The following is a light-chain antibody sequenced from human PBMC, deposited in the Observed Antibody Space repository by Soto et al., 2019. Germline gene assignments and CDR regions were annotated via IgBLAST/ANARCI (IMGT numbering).Light chain of an antibody. CDR2: DAS. CDR1: QTVYNN. V-gene: IGKV3-15*01. CDR3: QQCRNWPLT. Sequence: EIVMTQSPATLSASPGEGATLSCKASQTVYNNLAWYQQRPGQPPRLLIYDASTRATGISARFSGSGYGTEFTLANSSLQSEDFAVYFCQQCRNWPLTFGGGTKVEIK. J-gene: IGKJ4*01.